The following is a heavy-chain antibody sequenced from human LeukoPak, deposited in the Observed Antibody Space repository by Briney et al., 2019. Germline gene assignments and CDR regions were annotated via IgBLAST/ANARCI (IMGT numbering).Heavy chain of an antibody. Sequence: GGSLRLSCAASGFTFSSYSMNWVRQAPGKGVEWVSSISSSSSYIYYADSLKGRFTISRDNAKNSLYLQMNSLRAEDTAVYYCARDWYDNSDAFDIWGQGTMVTVSS. D-gene: IGHD3-9*01. CDR2: ISSSSSYI. CDR1: GFTFSSYS. CDR3: ARDWYDNSDAFDI. J-gene: IGHJ3*02. V-gene: IGHV3-21*01.